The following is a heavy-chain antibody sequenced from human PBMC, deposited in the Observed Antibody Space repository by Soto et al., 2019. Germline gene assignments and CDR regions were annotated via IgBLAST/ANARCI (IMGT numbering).Heavy chain of an antibody. Sequence: GASVKVSCKASGYTLTGYYMHWVRQAPGQGLEWMGWINPNSGGTNYAQKFQGWVTMTRDTSISTAYMELSRLRSDDTAVYYCARDAYRIWWNYDGSGMDVWGQGTTVTVSS. J-gene: IGHJ6*02. V-gene: IGHV1-2*04. D-gene: IGHD1-7*01. CDR2: INPNSGGT. CDR3: ARDAYRIWWNYDGSGMDV. CDR1: GYTLTGYY.